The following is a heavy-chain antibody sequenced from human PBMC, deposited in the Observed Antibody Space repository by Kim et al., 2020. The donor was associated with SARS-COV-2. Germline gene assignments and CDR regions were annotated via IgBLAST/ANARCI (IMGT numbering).Heavy chain of an antibody. Sequence: GGSLRLSCAASGFTFSSYAMHRVRQAPGKGLEWVAVISYDGSNKYYADSVKGRFTISRDNSKNTLYLQMNSLRAEDTAVYYCARDLPSVGAAAGPGEEAWFDPWRQGTLVTVSS. D-gene: IGHD6-13*01. J-gene: IGHJ5*02. V-gene: IGHV3-30*04. CDR2: ISYDGSNK. CDR1: GFTFSSYA. CDR3: ARDLPSVGAAAGPGEEAWFDP.